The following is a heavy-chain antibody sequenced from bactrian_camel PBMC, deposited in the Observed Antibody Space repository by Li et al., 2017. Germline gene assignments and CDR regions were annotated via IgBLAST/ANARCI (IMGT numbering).Heavy chain of an antibody. D-gene: IGHD2*01. V-gene: IGHV3S53*01. CDR3: AARGPYCYTKSSVRDFTY. CDR1: DDVSKYY. J-gene: IGHJ6*01. Sequence: HVQLVESGGGSVQAGGSLRLACRASDDVSKYYMAWFRQAPGKEREGVAAIDKSGSPTYTYSAMGRFTISKDNVKNTVYLQMNSLKPEDTAMYYCAARGPYCYTKSSVRDFTYWGQGTQVTVS. CDR2: IDKSGSP.